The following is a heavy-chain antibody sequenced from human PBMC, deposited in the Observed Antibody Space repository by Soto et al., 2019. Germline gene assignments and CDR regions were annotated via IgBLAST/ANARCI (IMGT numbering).Heavy chain of an antibody. CDR2: INPNSGGT. CDR3: ARLRGITGTTGVDYPFDP. CDR1: GYTFTGYY. Sequence: GASVKVSCKASGYTFTGYYMHWVRQAPGQGLEWMGWINPNSGGTNYAQKFQGQVTISADKSISTAYLQWSSLKASDTAMYYCARLRGITGTTGVDYPFDPWGQGTLVTVSS. V-gene: IGHV1-2*02. D-gene: IGHD1-20*01. J-gene: IGHJ5*02.